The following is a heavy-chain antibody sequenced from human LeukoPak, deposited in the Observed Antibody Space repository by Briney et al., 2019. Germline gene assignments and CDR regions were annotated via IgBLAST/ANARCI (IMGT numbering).Heavy chain of an antibody. Sequence: SETLSLTCNVSGSSISSYYWSWIRQPPGEGLEWIGYFYHSGGTNYNPSLKGRATISVGTSKNEVSLKLRSVTAADTAVYYCARGASSSWYSLWKFWGQGTLVIVSS. CDR2: FYHSGGT. V-gene: IGHV4-59*01. CDR3: ARGASSSWYSLWKF. D-gene: IGHD6-13*01. CDR1: GSSISSYY. J-gene: IGHJ4*02.